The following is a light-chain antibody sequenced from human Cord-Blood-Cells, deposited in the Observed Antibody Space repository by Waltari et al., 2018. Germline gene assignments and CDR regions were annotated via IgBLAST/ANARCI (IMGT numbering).Light chain of an antibody. Sequence: DIEMTQSPPPVSASAGDRVTLPSRASQGLSSWLAWYQQKPGKAPKLLIYAASRLQSGVPSRFSGSGSGTDFTLTISSLQPEDFATYYCQQANSFPLTFGGGTKVEIK. J-gene: IGKJ4*01. CDR2: AAS. CDR1: QGLSSW. V-gene: IGKV1D-12*01. CDR3: QQANSFPLT.